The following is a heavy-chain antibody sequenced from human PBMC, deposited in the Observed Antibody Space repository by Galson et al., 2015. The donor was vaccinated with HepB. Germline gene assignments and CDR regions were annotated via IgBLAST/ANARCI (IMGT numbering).Heavy chain of an antibody. J-gene: IGHJ3*02. CDR3: ARIRGWGDAFDM. CDR2: IDWDDEK. CDR1: GFSLTTSGVR. D-gene: IGHD6-19*01. Sequence: LVKPTQTLTLTCTFSGFSLTTSGVRVGWIRQPPGKALEWVARIDWDDEKFYTPSLKTRLTISKDTSKNQVVLKMTNMDPVVTATYYCARIRGWGDAFDMWGQGTRVTVSS. V-gene: IGHV2-70*04.